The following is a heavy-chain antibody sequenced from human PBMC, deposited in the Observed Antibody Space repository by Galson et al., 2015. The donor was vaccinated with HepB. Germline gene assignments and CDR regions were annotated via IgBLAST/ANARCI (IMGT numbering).Heavy chain of an antibody. J-gene: IGHJ4*02. CDR1: GYSLPSYW. V-gene: IGHV5-51*03. D-gene: IGHD6-13*01. CDR3: ARDRASQQPFFY. CDR2: IYPGDSDT. Sequence: QSGAEVEKPGESLTISCTGSGYSLPSYWIGWVRQMPGKSLAWMGIIYPGDSDTTYSPSFQGEVTISADKSISTAYLKWSSLKASDTAMYYCARDRASQQPFFYWGQGTLVTVSS.